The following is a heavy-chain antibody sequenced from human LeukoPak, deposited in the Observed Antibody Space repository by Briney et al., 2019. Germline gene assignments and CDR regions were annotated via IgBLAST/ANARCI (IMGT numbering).Heavy chain of an antibody. CDR3: ARDRVGYDYVWGSYPVSSDY. J-gene: IGHJ4*02. Sequence: SVKVSCKASGGTFSSYAISWVRQAPGQGLEWMGGIIPIFGTANYAQKFQGRVTITADESTSTAYMELSSLRSEDTAVYYCARDRVGYDYVWGSYPVSSDYWGQGTLVTVSS. CDR1: GGTFSSYA. CDR2: IIPIFGTA. D-gene: IGHD3-16*01. V-gene: IGHV1-69*13.